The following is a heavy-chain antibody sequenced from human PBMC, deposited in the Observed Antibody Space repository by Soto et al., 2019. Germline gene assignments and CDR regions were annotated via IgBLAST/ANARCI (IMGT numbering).Heavy chain of an antibody. J-gene: IGHJ4*02. CDR2: ISGSGDHT. V-gene: IGHV3-23*01. D-gene: IGHD6-19*01. CDR1: GFTFRSYA. CDR3: AKDRGYTSAWRFDY. Sequence: GGSLRLSCAASGFTFRSYAMSWVRQAPGKGLEWVSTISGSGDHTYYADAVKGRFTVSADKSKNTLFLQMNSLTVDDSAFYYCAKDRGYTSAWRFDYWGQGTLVTVSS.